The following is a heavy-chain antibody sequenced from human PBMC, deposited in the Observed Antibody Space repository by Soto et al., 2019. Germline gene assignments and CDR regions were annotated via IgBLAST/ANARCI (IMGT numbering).Heavy chain of an antibody. CDR3: ARPTYYYDSSGYYSLDAFDI. CDR1: GFTFSSYG. V-gene: IGHV3-33*01. J-gene: IGHJ3*02. Sequence: HPGGSLRLSCAASGFTFSSYGMHWVRQAPGKGLEWVAVIWYDGSNKYYADSVKGRFTISRDNSKNTLYLQMNSLRAEDTAVYYCARPTYYYDSSGYYSLDAFDIWGQGTMVTVSS. D-gene: IGHD3-22*01. CDR2: IWYDGSNK.